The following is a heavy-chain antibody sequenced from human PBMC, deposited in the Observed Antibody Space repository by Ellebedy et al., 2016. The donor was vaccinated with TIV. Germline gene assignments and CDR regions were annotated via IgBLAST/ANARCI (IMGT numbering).Heavy chain of an antibody. J-gene: IGHJ6*02. V-gene: IGHV1-46*01. D-gene: IGHD5-18*01. Sequence: AASVKVSCKASGYRFTSYYMHWARQAPGQGLEWMGIINPNGRTTRYAQNFQGRVTVTKDTSTSTVYMELNNLRFDDTAVYYCARDRDAAMASFYYYGLDVWGQGTTVTVSS. CDR3: ARDRDAAMASFYYYGLDV. CDR2: INPNGRTT. CDR1: GYRFTSYY.